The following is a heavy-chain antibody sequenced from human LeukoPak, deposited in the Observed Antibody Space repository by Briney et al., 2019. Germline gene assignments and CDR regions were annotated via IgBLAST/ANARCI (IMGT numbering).Heavy chain of an antibody. Sequence: GESLRISCKGSGYTFSSYWIGWVRQMPGKGLEWMGIIYPGDSDTRYSPSLQGQVTISVDTSIGTAYLQWSSLKAADTAIYYCARQNDFRLDYWGQGTLVTVSS. CDR3: ARQNDFRLDY. D-gene: IGHD3-3*01. CDR1: GYTFSSYW. J-gene: IGHJ4*02. V-gene: IGHV5-51*01. CDR2: IYPGDSDT.